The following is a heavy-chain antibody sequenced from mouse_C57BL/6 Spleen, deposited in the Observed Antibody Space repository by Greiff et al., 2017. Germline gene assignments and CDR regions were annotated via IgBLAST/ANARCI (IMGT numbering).Heavy chain of an antibody. Sequence: QVQLQQPGAELVRPGSSVKLSCKASGYTFTSYWMHWVKQRPIQGLEWIGNIDPSDSETHYNQKFKDKATLTVDKSSSTAYMQLSSLTSEDSAVYYCARRGVYYSMDYWGKGTSVTVSS. CDR2: IDPSDSET. J-gene: IGHJ4*01. V-gene: IGHV1-52*01. CDR3: ARRGVYYSMDY. CDR1: GYTFTSYW.